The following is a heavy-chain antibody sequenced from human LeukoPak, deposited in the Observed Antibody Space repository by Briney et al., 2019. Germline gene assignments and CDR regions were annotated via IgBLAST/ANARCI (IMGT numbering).Heavy chain of an antibody. Sequence: SETLSLTCTVSGYSISSGYYWGWIRQPPGKGLEWIGSIYHSGSTYYNPSLKSRVTISVDTSKNQFSLKLSSVTAADTAVYYCARGFGYMDVWGKGTTVTVSS. D-gene: IGHD3-16*01. CDR3: ARGFGYMDV. CDR2: IYHSGST. J-gene: IGHJ6*03. V-gene: IGHV4-38-2*02. CDR1: GYSISSGYY.